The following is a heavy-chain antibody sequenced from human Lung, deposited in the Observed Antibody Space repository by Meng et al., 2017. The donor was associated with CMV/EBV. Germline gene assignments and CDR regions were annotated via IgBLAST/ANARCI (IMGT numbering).Heavy chain of an antibody. J-gene: IGHJ6*02. Sequence: LXXTVSGGSISSYYWSWIRQPAGKGLEWIGRIYTSGSTNYIPSLKSRVTMSVDTSKNQFSLKLSSVTAADTAVYYCARGGYYDFWSGYSYYYYYGMDVWXQGTXVTVAS. D-gene: IGHD3-3*01. CDR1: GGSISSYY. V-gene: IGHV4-4*07. CDR2: IYTSGST. CDR3: ARGGYYDFWSGYSYYYYYGMDV.